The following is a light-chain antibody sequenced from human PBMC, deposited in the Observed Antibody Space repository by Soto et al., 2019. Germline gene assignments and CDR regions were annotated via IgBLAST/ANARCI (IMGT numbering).Light chain of an antibody. J-gene: IGLJ2*01. Sequence: QSALTQPPSASGSPGQSVTISCTGTSSDVGGYNYVSWYQQHPGKAPKLMIYEVSKRPSGIPDRFSGSKSGNTASLTVSGLQAEDVADYYCSSYAGSAVFGGGTKLTVL. CDR1: SSDVGGYNY. CDR3: SSYAGSAV. V-gene: IGLV2-8*01. CDR2: EVS.